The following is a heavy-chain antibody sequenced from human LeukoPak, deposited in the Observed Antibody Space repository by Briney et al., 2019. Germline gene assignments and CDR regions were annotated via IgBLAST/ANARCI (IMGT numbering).Heavy chain of an antibody. D-gene: IGHD3-10*01. V-gene: IGHV3-23*01. J-gene: IGHJ5*01. CDR3: AKAAGYYSNWFDF. Sequence: GGSLRLSCAASGFTYSSHAMTWVRQAPGKGLEWISGISGSGDVTYYADSVKGRFTISRDTSKNTLYLQMNSLRAEDTAVYYCAKAAGYYSNWFDFWGQGTLVTVSS. CDR2: ISGSGDVT. CDR1: GFTYSSHA.